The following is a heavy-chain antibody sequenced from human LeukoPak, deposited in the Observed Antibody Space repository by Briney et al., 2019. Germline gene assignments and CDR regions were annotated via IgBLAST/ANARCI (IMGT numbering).Heavy chain of an antibody. CDR1: GGSFSGYY. D-gene: IGHD2-2*02. CDR2: INHSGST. CDR3: ARALVVPAAIYYYYYGMDV. Sequence: SETLSLTCAVYGGSFSGYYWSWLRQPPGKGLEWIGEINHSGSTNYNPSLKSRVTISVDTSKNQFSLKLSSVTAADTAVYYCARALVVPAAIYYYYYGMDVWGQGTTVTVSS. V-gene: IGHV4-34*01. J-gene: IGHJ6*02.